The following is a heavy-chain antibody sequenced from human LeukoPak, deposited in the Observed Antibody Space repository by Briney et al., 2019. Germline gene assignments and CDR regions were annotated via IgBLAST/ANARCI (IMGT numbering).Heavy chain of an antibody. D-gene: IGHD1-26*01. V-gene: IGHV4-4*07. CDR1: GGSISSYY. CDR3: ASQGHHGKIVGTTLSYFYMDV. J-gene: IGHJ6*03. Sequence: PSETLSLTCTVSGGSISSYYWSWIRQPAGKGLEWIGRIYTSGSTNYNPSLKGRVTMSVDTSKNQFSLKLSSVTAADTAFYYCASQGHHGKIVGTTLSYFYMDVWGKGTTVTVSS. CDR2: IYTSGST.